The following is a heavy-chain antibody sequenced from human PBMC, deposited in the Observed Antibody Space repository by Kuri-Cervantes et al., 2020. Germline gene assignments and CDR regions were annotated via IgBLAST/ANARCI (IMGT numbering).Heavy chain of an antibody. Sequence: SETLSLTCTVSGGSISSYYWSWIRQPPGKGLEWIGNIYYSGRTNYNHSLKSRVTMSVDTSKNQFSLKLSSVTAADTAVYYCARMAAEYYYYGMDVWGQGTTVTVSS. CDR3: ARMAAEYYYYGMDV. CDR2: IYYSGRT. V-gene: IGHV4-59*12. J-gene: IGHJ6*02. CDR1: GGSISSYY. D-gene: IGHD5-24*01.